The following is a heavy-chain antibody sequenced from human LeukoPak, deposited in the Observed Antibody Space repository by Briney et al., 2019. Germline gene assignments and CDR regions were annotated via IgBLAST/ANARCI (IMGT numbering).Heavy chain of an antibody. CDR3: ARDRSVLLWFGESYMDV. CDR2: ISSSGSTI. CDR1: GFTFSSYW. D-gene: IGHD3-10*01. Sequence: GGSLRLSCAASGFTFSSYWMSWVRQAAGKGLEWVSYISSSGSTIYYADSVKGRFTISRDNAKNSLYLQMNSLRAEDTAVYYCARDRSVLLWFGESYMDVWGKGTTVTISS. J-gene: IGHJ6*03. V-gene: IGHV3-48*04.